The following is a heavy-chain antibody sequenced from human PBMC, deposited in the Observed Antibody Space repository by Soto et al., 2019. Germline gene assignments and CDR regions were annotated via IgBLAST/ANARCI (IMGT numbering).Heavy chain of an antibody. CDR2: ISRNGDTN. V-gene: IGHV3-11*01. CDR1: GFSFSDFY. D-gene: IGHD3-22*01. J-gene: IGHJ3*02. Sequence: PGGSLRLSCAASGFSFSDFYMTWIRQAPGRGLEWIAYISRNGDTNNYADSVKGRFTIYRDNAKHTLYLQMNSLRADDTAVYYCAREFDGYYDRSGSAFDIWGQGTMVTVSS. CDR3: AREFDGYYDRSGSAFDI.